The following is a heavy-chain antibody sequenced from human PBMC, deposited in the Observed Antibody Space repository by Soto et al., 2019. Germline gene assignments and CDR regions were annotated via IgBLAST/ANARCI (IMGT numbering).Heavy chain of an antibody. CDR1: IYRFTSHW. Sequence: GESLKISCKGSIYRFTSHWVAWVRQMPGKGLEWMGVIQPGDSDTRYSPSFRGQVTISADKSITTAYLQWSSLKASDTAMYFCARSSTGVAGPFDYWGQGTLVTVSS. D-gene: IGHD6-19*01. CDR3: ARSSTGVAGPFDY. V-gene: IGHV5-51*01. J-gene: IGHJ4*02. CDR2: IQPGDSDT.